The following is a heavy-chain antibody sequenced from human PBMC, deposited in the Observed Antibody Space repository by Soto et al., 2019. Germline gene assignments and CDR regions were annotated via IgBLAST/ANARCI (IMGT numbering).Heavy chain of an antibody. CDR2: IKQDGSEK. Sequence: GGSLRLSCAASGFTFSSYWMSWVRQAPGKGLEWVANIKQDGSEKYYVDSVKGRFTISRDNAKNSLYLQMNSLRAEDTAVYYGDREGFLDWLSPYGMDVCGQGTTVTVSS. J-gene: IGHJ6*02. CDR1: GFTFSSYW. CDR3: DREGFLDWLSPYGMDV. D-gene: IGHD3-3*01. V-gene: IGHV3-7*01.